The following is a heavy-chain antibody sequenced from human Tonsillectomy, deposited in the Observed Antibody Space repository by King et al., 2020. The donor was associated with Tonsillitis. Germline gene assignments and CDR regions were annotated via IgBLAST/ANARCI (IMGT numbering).Heavy chain of an antibody. CDR1: GGSISSSSYY. V-gene: IGHV4-39*01. J-gene: IGHJ4*02. Sequence: LQLQESGPGLVKPSETLSLTCTVSGGSISSSSYYWGWIRQPPGKGLEWIGSIYYSGSTYYNPSLKSRVTISVDTSKNQFSLKLSSVTAADTAVYYCTRRERYFDWILTSTNYFDYWGQGTLVTVSS. CDR3: TRRERYFDWILTSTNYFDY. D-gene: IGHD3-9*01. CDR2: IYYSGST.